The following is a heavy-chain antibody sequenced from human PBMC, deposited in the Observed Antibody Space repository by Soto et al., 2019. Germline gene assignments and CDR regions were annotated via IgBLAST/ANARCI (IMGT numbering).Heavy chain of an antibody. J-gene: IGHJ4*02. CDR1: GGSISSGGYS. Sequence: TSETLSLTCAVSGGSISSGGYSWSWIRQPPGKGLEWIGYIYPSGSTYYNPSLKSRVTISVDRSKNQFSLKLSSVTAADTDVYYCARANNGQHPFDYWGQGTLVNVSS. D-gene: IGHD1-1*01. CDR3: ARANNGQHPFDY. V-gene: IGHV4-30-2*01. CDR2: IYPSGST.